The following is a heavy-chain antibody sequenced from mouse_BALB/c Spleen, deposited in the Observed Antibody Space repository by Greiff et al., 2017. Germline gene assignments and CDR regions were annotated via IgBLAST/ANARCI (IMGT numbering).Heavy chain of an antibody. J-gene: IGHJ3*01. CDR2: INPSTGYT. D-gene: IGHD1-1*01. CDR1: GYTFTSYW. CDR3: ARSGGSSPMFAY. Sequence: QVHVKQSGAELAKPGASVKMSCKASGYTFTSYWMHWVKQRPGQGLEWIGYINPSTGYTEYNQKFKDKATLTADKSSSTAYMQLSSLTSEDSAVYYCARSGGSSPMFAYWGQGTLVTVSA. V-gene: IGHV1-7*01.